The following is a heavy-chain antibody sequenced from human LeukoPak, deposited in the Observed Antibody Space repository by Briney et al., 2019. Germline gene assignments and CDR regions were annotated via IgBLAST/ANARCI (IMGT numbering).Heavy chain of an antibody. CDR1: GFTFSSYA. J-gene: IGHJ4*02. D-gene: IGHD1-1*01. CDR3: AKDLRGTLSSRGPFEY. Sequence: GGSLRLSCAASGFTFSSYAMSWVRQAPEKGLEWISAISGNGDITYYADTVKGRFSGSRDNSKNTLYLQLNSLRAEDTAVYYCAKDLRGTLSSRGPFEYWGQGTLVTVSS. V-gene: IGHV3-23*01. CDR2: ISGNGDIT.